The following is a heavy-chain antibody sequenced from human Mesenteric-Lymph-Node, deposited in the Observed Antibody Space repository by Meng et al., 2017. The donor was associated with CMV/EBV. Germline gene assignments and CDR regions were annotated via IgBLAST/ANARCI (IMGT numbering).Heavy chain of an antibody. V-gene: IGHV3-21*01. Sequence: GESLKISCAASGFTFSSYSMNWVRQAPGKGLEWVSSISSSSSYIYYADSVKGRFTISRDNAKNSLYLQMNSLRAEDTAVYYCARDSPAVVVPAAIGVGEHYYYYYGMDVWGQGTTVTVSS. CDR3: ARDSPAVVVPAAIGVGEHYYYYYGMDV. CDR1: GFTFSSYS. J-gene: IGHJ6*02. D-gene: IGHD2-2*01. CDR2: ISSSSSYI.